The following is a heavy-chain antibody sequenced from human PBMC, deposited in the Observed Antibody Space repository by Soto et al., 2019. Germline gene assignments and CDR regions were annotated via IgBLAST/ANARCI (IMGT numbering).Heavy chain of an antibody. Sequence: SETLSLTCSVSGGSISNSRFYWSWIRPPPGERLEWIGSIYHTGNACYNPSLKSRVTISVDTSKNQFSLKLTSVTAADAALYYCARDFFDSSDYTTNWFDPWGQGTLVTVS. D-gene: IGHD3-22*01. CDR1: GGSISNSRFY. J-gene: IGHJ5*02. CDR2: IYHTGNA. V-gene: IGHV4-39*01. CDR3: ARDFFDSSDYTTNWFDP.